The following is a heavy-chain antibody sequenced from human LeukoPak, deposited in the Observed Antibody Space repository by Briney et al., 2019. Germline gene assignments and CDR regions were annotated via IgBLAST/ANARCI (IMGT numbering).Heavy chain of an antibody. D-gene: IGHD1-26*01. Sequence: GESLKISCKGSGYSFTSYWIGWVRQMPGKDLEWMGIIYPGDSNTRYSPSFQGQVTISADKSISTAYLQWSSLKASDTAMYYCARRSGNFQADYNFDYWGQGTLVTVSS. CDR3: ARRSGNFQADYNFDY. CDR1: GYSFTSYW. CDR2: IYPGDSNT. J-gene: IGHJ4*02. V-gene: IGHV5-51*01.